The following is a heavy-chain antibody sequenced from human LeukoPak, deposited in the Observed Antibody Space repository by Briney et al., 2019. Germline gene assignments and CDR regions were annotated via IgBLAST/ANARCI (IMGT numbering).Heavy chain of an antibody. CDR1: GYHINNAYY. J-gene: IGHJ6*03. Sequence: SETPSLSCAVSGYHINNAYYWVWIRQPPGKGLEWIGSLYLPDSTYYNPSLKSRVTMSVDTSRNQFSLKLSFVTAADTAVYYCARQYDSYFYYYLDLWGTGTTVTVSS. V-gene: IGHV4-38-2*01. CDR2: LYLPDST. D-gene: IGHD2-2*01. CDR3: ARQYDSYFYYYLDL.